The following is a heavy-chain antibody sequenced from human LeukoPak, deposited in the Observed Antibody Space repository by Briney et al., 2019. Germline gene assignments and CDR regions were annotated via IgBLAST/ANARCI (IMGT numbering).Heavy chain of an antibody. CDR2: INPNSGGT. V-gene: IGHV1-2*02. J-gene: IGHJ5*02. D-gene: IGHD1-7*01. Sequence: ASVKVSCTASGYTFNGYYMHWVRQAPGQGLEWMGWINPNSGGTNYAQKFQGRVTMTRDTSISTAYMELSRLRSDDTAVYYCARDEELRGFDPWVQGTLVTVSS. CDR3: ARDEELRGFDP. CDR1: GYTFNGYY.